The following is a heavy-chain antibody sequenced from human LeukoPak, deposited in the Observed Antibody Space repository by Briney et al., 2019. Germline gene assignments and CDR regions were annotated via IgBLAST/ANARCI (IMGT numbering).Heavy chain of an antibody. Sequence: PSETLSLTCAVYGGSFSGYYWSWIRQPPGKGLEWIGETNHSGSTNYNPSLKSRVTISVDTSKNQFSLKLSSVTAADTAVYYCAFLKGYCSGGSCSEEGYYFDYWGQGTLVTVSS. CDR1: GGSFSGYY. CDR3: AFLKGYCSGGSCSEEGYYFDY. D-gene: IGHD2-15*01. J-gene: IGHJ4*02. CDR2: TNHSGST. V-gene: IGHV4-34*01.